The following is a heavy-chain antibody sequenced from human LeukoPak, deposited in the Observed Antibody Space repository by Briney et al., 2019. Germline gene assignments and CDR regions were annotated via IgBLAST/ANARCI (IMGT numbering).Heavy chain of an antibody. Sequence: GASVRVSCKASGYTFTSYGISWVRQAPGQGLERMGWISAYNGNTNYAQKLQGRVTMTTDTSTSTAYMELRSLRSDDTAVYYCARDDDSSGYDPAGAFDIWGQGTMVTVSS. V-gene: IGHV1-18*01. CDR3: ARDDDSSGYDPAGAFDI. CDR2: ISAYNGNT. D-gene: IGHD3-22*01. CDR1: GYTFTSYG. J-gene: IGHJ3*02.